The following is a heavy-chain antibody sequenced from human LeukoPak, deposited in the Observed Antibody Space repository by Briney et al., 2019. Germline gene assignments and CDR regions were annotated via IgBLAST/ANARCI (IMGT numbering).Heavy chain of an antibody. Sequence: SENLSLTCTVSGGSISSYYWSWIRQPPGKGLEWIGYIYYSGSTNYNPSLKSRVTISVDTSKNQFSLKLSSVTAADTAVYYCARVSSSSPFFDYWGQGTLVTVSS. CDR2: IYYSGST. D-gene: IGHD6-13*01. J-gene: IGHJ4*02. V-gene: IGHV4-59*01. CDR1: GGSISSYY. CDR3: ARVSSSSPFFDY.